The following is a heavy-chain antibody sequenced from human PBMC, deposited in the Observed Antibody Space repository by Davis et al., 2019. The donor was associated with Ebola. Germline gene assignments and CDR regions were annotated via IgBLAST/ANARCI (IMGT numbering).Heavy chain of an antibody. Sequence: PGGSLRLSCAASGFTFSSYAMSWVRQAPGKGLEWVSRISGSGDTTYYADSVKGRFTISRDNSKDTLYLQMNSLRPDDTAVYYCFVGDSNSSYLDCWGQGTLVTVSS. D-gene: IGHD6-6*01. CDR1: GFTFSSYA. CDR3: FVGDSNSSYLDC. J-gene: IGHJ4*02. CDR2: ISGSGDTT. V-gene: IGHV3-23*01.